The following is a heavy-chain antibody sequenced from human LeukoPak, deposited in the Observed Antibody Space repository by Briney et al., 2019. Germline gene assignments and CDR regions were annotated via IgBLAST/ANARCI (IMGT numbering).Heavy chain of an antibody. D-gene: IGHD1-26*01. J-gene: IGHJ6*03. CDR1: GDSFSSGSNY. CDR3: ARVPRGSTVGTLPYFYYYMDV. CDR2: IYNSWTT. V-gene: IGHV4-61*02. Sequence: SETLSLTCTVSGDSFSSGSNYWSWIRQPAGKGLEWIGRIYNSWTTNYNPSLKSRVTISVDTSKNQFSLKLSSVTAADTAVYYCARVPRGSTVGTLPYFYYYMDVWGKGTTVIVSS.